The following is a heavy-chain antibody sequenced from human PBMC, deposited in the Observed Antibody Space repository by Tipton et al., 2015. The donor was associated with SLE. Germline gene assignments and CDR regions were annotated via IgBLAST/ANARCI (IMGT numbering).Heavy chain of an antibody. J-gene: IGHJ4*02. D-gene: IGHD1-7*01. CDR2: INHRGST. V-gene: IGHV4-34*01. CDR1: GGSFSGDY. CDR3: ARDRGTTFFDF. Sequence: TLSLTCSVYGGSFSGDYWNWIRQPPGKGREWIGEINHRGSTTYNPSLKSRVTISIDTSKNQFSLKLNSVTAADTAVYYCARDRGTTFFDFWGQGTLVTVSS.